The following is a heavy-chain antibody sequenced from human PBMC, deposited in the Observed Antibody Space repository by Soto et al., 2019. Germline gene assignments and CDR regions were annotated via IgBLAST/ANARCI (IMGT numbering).Heavy chain of an antibody. Sequence: SETLSLTCTVSVGSISSSSYYWGWIRQPPGKGLEWIGSIYYSGSTYYNPSLKSRVTISVDTSKNQFSLKLSSVTAADTAVYYCARLRLQQLVNDYWGQGTLVTVSS. V-gene: IGHV4-39*01. D-gene: IGHD6-13*01. J-gene: IGHJ4*02. CDR2: IYYSGST. CDR1: VGSISSSSYY. CDR3: ARLRLQQLVNDY.